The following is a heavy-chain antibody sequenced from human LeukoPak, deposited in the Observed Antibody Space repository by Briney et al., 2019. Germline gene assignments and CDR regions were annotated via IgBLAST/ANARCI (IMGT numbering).Heavy chain of an antibody. J-gene: IGHJ6*03. CDR2: IYNRGST. CDR1: GASISSNY. V-gene: IGHV4-59*08. Sequence: SGTLSLTCTVSGASISSNYWSWIRQPPGKGLEWIGYIYNRGSTNYNPSLKSRVTISADTSKNQFSLKLSSVTAADTAVYYCARHGVSYYYYYMDVWGKGAAVTVSS. CDR3: ARHGVSYYYYYMDV.